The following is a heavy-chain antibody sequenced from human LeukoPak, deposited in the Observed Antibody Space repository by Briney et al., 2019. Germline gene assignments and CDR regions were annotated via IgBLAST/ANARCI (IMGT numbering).Heavy chain of an antibody. J-gene: IGHJ6*03. D-gene: IGHD4-11*01. Sequence: ASVKVSCKASGYTFTGYYMHWVRQAPEQGLEWMGWINANSGGTNYAQKFQGRVTMTRDTSISTAYMELSRLRSDDTAVYYCARGPAYSNYGASYYYYMDVWGKGTTVTVSS. V-gene: IGHV1-2*02. CDR1: GYTFTGYY. CDR3: ARGPAYSNYGASYYYYMDV. CDR2: INANSGGT.